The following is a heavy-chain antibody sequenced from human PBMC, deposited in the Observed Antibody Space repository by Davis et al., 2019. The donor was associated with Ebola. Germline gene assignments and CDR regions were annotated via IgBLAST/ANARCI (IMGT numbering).Heavy chain of an antibody. CDR3: AKDQYSSSWYGWFDP. D-gene: IGHD6-13*01. V-gene: IGHV3-23*01. CDR2: ISGSGGST. Sequence: GGSLRLSCAASKFTLSSYWMSWVRQAPGKGLEWVSAISGSGGSTYYADSVKGRFTISRDNSKNTLYLQMNSLRAEDTAVYYCAKDQYSSSWYGWFDPWGQGTLVTVSS. J-gene: IGHJ5*02. CDR1: KFTLSSYW.